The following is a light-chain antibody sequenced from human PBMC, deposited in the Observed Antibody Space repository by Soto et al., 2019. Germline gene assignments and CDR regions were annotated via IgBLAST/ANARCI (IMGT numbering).Light chain of an antibody. Sequence: QSVLTQPASVSGSPGQSITISCTGTSSDVGRYNYVSWYQQHPDKAPKLMIHDVSNRPSGVSNRFSGSKSGNTASLTISGLQAEDEADYYCSSYTGSDTRVFGTGTKLTVL. CDR3: SSYTGSDTRV. CDR2: DVS. J-gene: IGLJ1*01. CDR1: SSDVGRYNY. V-gene: IGLV2-14*01.